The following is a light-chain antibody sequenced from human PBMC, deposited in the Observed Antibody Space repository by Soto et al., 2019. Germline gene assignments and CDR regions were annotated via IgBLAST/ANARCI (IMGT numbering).Light chain of an antibody. J-gene: IGKJ2*03. Sequence: IQMTQFPATLTASVGDRVTITCRASQSTANWLAWYQQKPGKAPKVVIYDASSLGSGVPSRFSGSGSGTEFTLTISSLQPDDFAPNYCKQYTSFPYSFGQGTKVDIK. CDR1: QSTANW. V-gene: IGKV1-5*01. CDR3: KQYTSFPYS. CDR2: DAS.